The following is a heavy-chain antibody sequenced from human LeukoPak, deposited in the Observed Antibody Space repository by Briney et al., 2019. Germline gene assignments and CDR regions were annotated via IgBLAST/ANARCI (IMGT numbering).Heavy chain of an antibody. CDR3: VTDGAEFDT. J-gene: IGHJ5*02. V-gene: IGHV3-23*01. CDR1: GFTFNNYA. CDR2: ISSRGDST. Sequence: GGSLRLSCAASGFTFNNYAMTWVRQAPGGGRECVSTISSRGDSTYDADSVRGRFTTSRDKSENSLYLQMNSLRAEDTAVYYCVTDGAEFDTWGQGVLVTVSS.